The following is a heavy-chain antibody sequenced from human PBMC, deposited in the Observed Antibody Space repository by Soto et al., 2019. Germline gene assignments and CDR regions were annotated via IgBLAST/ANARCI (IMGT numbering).Heavy chain of an antibody. CDR1: GFTFHDYG. CDR2: VNWNGADT. J-gene: IGHJ3*02. CDR3: ARGHCSGGTCYAGAFDI. Sequence: EVQLVDSGGGVIRPGGSLRLSCAASGFTFHDYGMSWVRQAPGKGPEWVSSVNWNGADTGYADSVKGRFTISRDNAKKFLYLQMNSLRADDTALYHCARGHCSGGTCYAGAFDIWGQGTIVTVSS. V-gene: IGHV3-20*01. D-gene: IGHD2-15*01.